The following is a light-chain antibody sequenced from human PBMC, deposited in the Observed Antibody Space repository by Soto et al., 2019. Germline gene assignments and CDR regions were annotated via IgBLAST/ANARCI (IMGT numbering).Light chain of an antibody. Sequence: QSVLTQPPSVSGAPGQRVTISCIGSTSNIGAGYDVHWYQQLPGTAPKLLIHSNNNRPSGVPDRFSGSKSGTSASLAITGLQAEDEADYYCQSYDSSLSTSVFGGGTKVTVL. CDR1: TSNIGAGYD. J-gene: IGLJ3*02. CDR2: SNN. V-gene: IGLV1-40*01. CDR3: QSYDSSLSTSV.